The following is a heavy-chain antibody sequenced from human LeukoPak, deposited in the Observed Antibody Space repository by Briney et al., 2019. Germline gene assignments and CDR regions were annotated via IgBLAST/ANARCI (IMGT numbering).Heavy chain of an antibody. J-gene: IGHJ4*02. D-gene: IGHD4-23*01. CDR1: GFTASHYD. CDR3: ARGETHDC. V-gene: IGHV3-48*03. CDR2: IGTTGDVR. Sequence: PGGSLRLSCAASGFTASHYDMNWVRQAPGEGVEWVSYIGTTGDVRYYADSVKGRFTISRDNTKNSVYLQMNNLRAEDTAVYYCARGETHDCWGQGTLVIVSS.